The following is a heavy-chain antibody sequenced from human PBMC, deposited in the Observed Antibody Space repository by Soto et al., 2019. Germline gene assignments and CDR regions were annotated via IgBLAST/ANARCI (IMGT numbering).Heavy chain of an antibody. V-gene: IGHV1-69*06. CDR3: AREGPIYDILTGYPIDY. Sequence: RASVKVSCKASGGTFSSYAISWVRQAPGQGLEWMGGIIPIFGTANYAQKFQGRVTITADKSTSTAYMELSSPRSEDTAVYYCAREGPIYDILTGYPIDYWGQGTLVTVSS. CDR2: IIPIFGTA. J-gene: IGHJ4*02. D-gene: IGHD3-9*01. CDR1: GGTFSSYA.